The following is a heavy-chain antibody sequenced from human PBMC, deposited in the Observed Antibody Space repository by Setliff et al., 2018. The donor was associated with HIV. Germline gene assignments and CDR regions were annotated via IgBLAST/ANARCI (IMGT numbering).Heavy chain of an antibody. CDR2: ISSNGGST. J-gene: IGHJ6*03. D-gene: IGHD2-15*01. V-gene: IGHV3-64*02. Sequence: PGGSLRLSCAASGFTFSSYAMHWVRQAPGKGLEYVSAISSNGGSTYYADSVKGRFTISREDAKNSLYLQMNSLRAGDTAVYYCAREIQNCGGNHYYCYMDVWGKGTTVTV. CDR3: AREIQNCGGNHYYCYMDV. CDR1: GFTFSSYA.